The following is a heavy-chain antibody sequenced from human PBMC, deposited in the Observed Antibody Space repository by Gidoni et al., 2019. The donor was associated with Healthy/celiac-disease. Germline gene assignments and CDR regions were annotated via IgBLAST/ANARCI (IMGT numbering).Heavy chain of an antibody. V-gene: IGHV3-23*01. Sequence: EVQLLASGGGLVQPGGSLSLSCAASGFTFSSYAMSWVRQAPGKGLEWVSAISGRGGSTYDAESVKGRFTISRDNSKNTLYLQRNSLRDEDTAVYYCAKDPGRYCGGDCYSYYFDYWGQGTLVTVSS. D-gene: IGHD2-21*02. CDR2: ISGRGGST. CDR3: AKDPGRYCGGDCYSYYFDY. CDR1: GFTFSSYA. J-gene: IGHJ4*02.